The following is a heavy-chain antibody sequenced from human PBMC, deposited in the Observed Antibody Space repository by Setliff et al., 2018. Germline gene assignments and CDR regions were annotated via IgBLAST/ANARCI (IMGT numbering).Heavy chain of an antibody. Sequence: GPLRLSCAASGFTFSTYRMHWVRQAPGKGLEWVAVIWDDGGNKYHADSVKGRFTISRDNSKNTLYLQMNSLRPEDTAVYYCARTCSGSGCYAGLESWGQGTPVTVSS. CDR1: GFTFSTYR. D-gene: IGHD2-15*01. V-gene: IGHV3-33*08. J-gene: IGHJ4*02. CDR3: ARTCSGSGCYAGLES. CDR2: IWDDGGNK.